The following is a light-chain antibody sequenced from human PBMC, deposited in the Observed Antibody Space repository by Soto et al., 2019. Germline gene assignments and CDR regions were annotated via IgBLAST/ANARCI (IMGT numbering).Light chain of an antibody. CDR1: SSDVGGYNY. Sequence: QSVLTQPASVSGSPGQSITISCTGTSSDVGGYNYVSWYQQHPGKAPKLMIYDVNNRPSGVSNRFSGSKSGNTASLTISGLQAEDEADYYCSSYTSSSTPYVFGTGTQLTVL. V-gene: IGLV2-14*01. J-gene: IGLJ1*01. CDR2: DVN. CDR3: SSYTSSSTPYV.